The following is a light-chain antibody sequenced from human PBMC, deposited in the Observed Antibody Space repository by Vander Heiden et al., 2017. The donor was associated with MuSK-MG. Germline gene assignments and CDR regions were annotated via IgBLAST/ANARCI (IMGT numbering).Light chain of an antibody. CDR3: SSFTTTSTYV. V-gene: IGLV2-14*03. J-gene: IGLJ1*01. CDR2: DVF. Sequence: QSALTQPASVSGSPAQSITLSCTGTSSDVGAQKSVSWYQQHPGKAPKLIIYDVFYRPSGVSDRFSGSKSGNTASLTISGLQTEDEADYFCSSFTTTSTYVFASVTTVTVL. CDR1: SSDVGAQKS.